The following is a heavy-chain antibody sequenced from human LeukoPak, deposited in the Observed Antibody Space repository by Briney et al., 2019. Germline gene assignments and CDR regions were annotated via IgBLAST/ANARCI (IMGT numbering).Heavy chain of an antibody. CDR2: IYGGGNT. V-gene: IGHV3-53*01. J-gene: IGHJ4*02. Sequence: GGSLRLSCAASGFTVSSSYMSWVRQAPGKGLEWVSVIYGGGNTYHADSVKGRFTISRDTFQNTVNLQMNSLRAEDTAVYYCASWPGGWYGEDSWGQGTLVTVSS. CDR3: ASWPGGWYGEDS. D-gene: IGHD6-19*01. CDR1: GFTVSSSY.